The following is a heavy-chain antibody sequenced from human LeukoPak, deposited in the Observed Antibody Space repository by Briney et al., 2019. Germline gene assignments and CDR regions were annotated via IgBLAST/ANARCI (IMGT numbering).Heavy chain of an antibody. CDR1: GGSISSYY. D-gene: IGHD6-13*01. CDR3: ARDRHITAAGTFDY. CDR2: VYTSGIT. V-gene: IGHV4-4*07. J-gene: IGHJ4*02. Sequence: SSETLSLTCTVSGGSISSYYWSWTRQPAGKGLEWIGRVYTSGITTYNPSLKSRVTMSVDTSKNQFSLKVNSVTAADTAVYYCARDRHITAAGTFDYWGQGTLVTVSS.